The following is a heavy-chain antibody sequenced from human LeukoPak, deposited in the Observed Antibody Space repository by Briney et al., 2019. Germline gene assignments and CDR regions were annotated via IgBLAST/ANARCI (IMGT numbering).Heavy chain of an antibody. J-gene: IGHJ3*02. CDR1: EFSFSSYV. D-gene: IGHD2-15*01. Sequence: PGGSLRLSCAASEFSFSSYVMHWVRQAPGKGLEWVAYIRYDGSNKYYADSVKGRFTISRDNSKNTLYLQMNSLRAEDTAVYYCAKGGYCSGGSCYSFAFDIWGQGAMATVSS. CDR3: AKGGYCSGGSCYSFAFDI. V-gene: IGHV3-30*02. CDR2: IRYDGSNK.